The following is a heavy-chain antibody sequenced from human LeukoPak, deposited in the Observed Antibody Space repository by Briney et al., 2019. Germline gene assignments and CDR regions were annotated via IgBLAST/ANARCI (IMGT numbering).Heavy chain of an antibody. V-gene: IGHV1-69*01. Sequence: SVKVSCKASGGTFSSYAISWVRQAPGQGLEWMGGIIPIFGTANYAQKFQGRVTITADESTSTAYMELSSLRSEDTAVYYCARGCSSTSCYGVHFDYWGQGTLVTVSS. J-gene: IGHJ4*02. D-gene: IGHD2-2*01. CDR1: GGTFSSYA. CDR2: IIPIFGTA. CDR3: ARGCSSTSCYGVHFDY.